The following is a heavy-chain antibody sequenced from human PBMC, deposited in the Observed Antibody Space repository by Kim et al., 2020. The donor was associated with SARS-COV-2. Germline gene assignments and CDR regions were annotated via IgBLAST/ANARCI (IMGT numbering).Heavy chain of an antibody. J-gene: IGHJ4*02. Sequence: DTGKGRFTISRDNAKNSLYLKMNSLRDEDTAVYYCARDLGRYSSSRGAYWGQGTLVTVSS. V-gene: IGHV3-48*02. D-gene: IGHD6-13*01. CDR3: ARDLGRYSSSRGAY.